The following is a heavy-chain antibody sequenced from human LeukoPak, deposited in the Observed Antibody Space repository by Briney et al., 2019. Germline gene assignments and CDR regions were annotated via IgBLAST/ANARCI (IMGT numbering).Heavy chain of an antibody. CDR3: ARGDSAESTDYFDY. V-gene: IGHV3-48*04. D-gene: IGHD5/OR15-5a*01. CDR1: GFTFSSYS. CDR2: ISSSSSTI. J-gene: IGHJ4*02. Sequence: PGGSLRLSCAASGFTFSSYSMNWVRQAPGKGLEWVSYISSSSSTIYYADSVKGRFTISRDNAKNSLNLQMNSLRAEDTAVYYCARGDSAESTDYFDYWGQGTLVTVSS.